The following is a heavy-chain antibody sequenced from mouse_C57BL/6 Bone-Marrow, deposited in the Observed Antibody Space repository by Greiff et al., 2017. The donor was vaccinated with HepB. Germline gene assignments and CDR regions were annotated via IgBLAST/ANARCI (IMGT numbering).Heavy chain of an antibody. D-gene: IGHD1-1*01. CDR1: GFTFSDYY. CDR3: ARDPLYYYGSSHWYFDV. Sequence: EVKLMESEGGLVQPGSSMKLSCTASGFTFSDYYMAWVRQVPEKGLEWVANINYDGSSTYYLDSLKSRFIISRDNAKNILYLQMSSLKSEDTATYYCARDPLYYYGSSHWYFDVWGTGTTVTVSS. J-gene: IGHJ1*03. CDR2: INYDGSST. V-gene: IGHV5-16*01.